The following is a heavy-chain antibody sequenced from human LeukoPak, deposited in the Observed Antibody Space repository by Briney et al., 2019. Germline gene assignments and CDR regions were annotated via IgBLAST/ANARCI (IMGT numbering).Heavy chain of an antibody. CDR1: GYSISSGYY. CDR3: AKSPESSNFDY. Sequence: ETLSLTCTVSGYSISSGYYWGWIRQPPGKGLEWVSAISGSGGSTYYADSVKGRFTISRDNSKNTLYLQMNSLRAEDTAVYYCAKSPESSNFDYWGQGTLVTVSS. D-gene: IGHD3-10*01. J-gene: IGHJ4*02. V-gene: IGHV3-23*01. CDR2: ISGSGGST.